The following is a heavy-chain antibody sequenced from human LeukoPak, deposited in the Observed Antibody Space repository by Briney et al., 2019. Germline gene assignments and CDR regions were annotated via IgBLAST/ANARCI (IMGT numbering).Heavy chain of an antibody. CDR3: ARVWEKYYDILTGPLAWFDP. J-gene: IGHJ5*02. Sequence: GASVKVSCKASGYTFTSYDINWVRQATGRGLEWMGWTNPNSGNTGYAQKFQGRVTMTRNTSISTAYMELSSLRSEDTAVYYCARVWEKYYDILTGPLAWFDPWGQGTLVTVSS. CDR2: TNPNSGNT. CDR1: GYTFTSYD. D-gene: IGHD3-9*01. V-gene: IGHV1-8*01.